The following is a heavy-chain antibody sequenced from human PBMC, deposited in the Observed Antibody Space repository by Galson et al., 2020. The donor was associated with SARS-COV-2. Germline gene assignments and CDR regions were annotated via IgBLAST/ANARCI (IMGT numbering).Heavy chain of an antibody. CDR1: GFTFSSYW. D-gene: IGHD7-27*01. Sequence: GGSLRLSCAASGFTFSSYWMHWVRQAPGQGLVWFSRIYSEGSSTSYADSVKGRFTISGYNAKNTLYLQMNSLRAEDTAVYYCARGDMGNDYFDYWGQGTLVTVSS. V-gene: IGHV3-74*01. J-gene: IGHJ4*02. CDR3: ARGDMGNDYFDY. CDR2: IYSEGSST.